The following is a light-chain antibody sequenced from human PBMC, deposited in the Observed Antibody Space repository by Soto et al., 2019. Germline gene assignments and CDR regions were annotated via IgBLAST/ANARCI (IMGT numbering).Light chain of an antibody. CDR2: EVS. J-gene: IGLJ1*01. Sequence: QSALAQPASGSGSPGQSIAISCTGTSSDIGAYDYVSWYQQLPDKPPKLIIYEVSHRPSGVSDRFSGSKSVNTATLTISRLQAEDEADYYCSSYTSSSTRVFGTGTKVTV. CDR1: SSDIGAYDY. CDR3: SSYTSSSTRV. V-gene: IGLV2-14*03.